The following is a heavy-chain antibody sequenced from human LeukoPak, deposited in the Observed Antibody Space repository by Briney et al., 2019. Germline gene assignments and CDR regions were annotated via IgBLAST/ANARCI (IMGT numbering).Heavy chain of an antibody. CDR1: GFTFSSYG. V-gene: IGHV3-23*01. J-gene: IGHJ4*02. CDR2: TSGSGGST. Sequence: PGGSLRLSCAASGFTFSSYGMTWVRQAPGKGLEWISGTSGSGGSTYYANSVKGRFTISRDNSKNTLYLEMNSLRAEDTVVYYCAKNGGSQCYSHLDYWGRGSLVTVSS. D-gene: IGHD2-15*01. CDR3: AKNGGSQCYSHLDY.